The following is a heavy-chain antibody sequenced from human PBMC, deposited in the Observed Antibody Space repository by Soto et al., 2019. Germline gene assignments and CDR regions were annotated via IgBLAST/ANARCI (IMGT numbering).Heavy chain of an antibody. CDR3: ARQRSGYYRNNWFDP. CDR2: IYYSGST. Sequence: PSETLSLTCTVSGGSISSSSYYWGWIRQPPGKGLEWIGNIYYSGSTYYNPSLKSRVTISVDTSKNQFSLKLNSVTAADTAVYYCARQRSGYYRNNWFDPWGQGTLVTVSS. CDR1: GGSISSSSYY. D-gene: IGHD3-3*01. J-gene: IGHJ5*02. V-gene: IGHV4-39*01.